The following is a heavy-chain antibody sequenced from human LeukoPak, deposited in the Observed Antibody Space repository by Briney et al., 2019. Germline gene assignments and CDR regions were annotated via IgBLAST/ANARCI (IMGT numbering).Heavy chain of an antibody. V-gene: IGHV3-21*01. D-gene: IGHD5-12*01. Sequence: GGSLRLSCAASGFTFSSYSMSWVRQAPGKGLEWVSSISSSSSYIYYADSVKGRFTISRDNAKNSLYLQMNSLRAEDTAVYYCARERTIRAFDIWGQGTMVTVSS. CDR3: ARERTIRAFDI. J-gene: IGHJ3*02. CDR1: GFTFSSYS. CDR2: ISSSSSYI.